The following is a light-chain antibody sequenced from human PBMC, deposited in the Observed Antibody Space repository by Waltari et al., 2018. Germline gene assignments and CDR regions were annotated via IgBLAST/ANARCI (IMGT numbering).Light chain of an antibody. CDR1: QNIINF. J-gene: IGKJ4*01. Sequence: DIQMTQSPSSLSASVGDRVTITCRASQNIINFLSWYQQKPGRAPRLLIYAASTLQSAVPSRFSGSGSGTDFTLTISSLQPEDVATYYCQQSYSTPPTFGAGTKVEIK. CDR3: QQSYSTPPT. CDR2: AAS. V-gene: IGKV1-39*01.